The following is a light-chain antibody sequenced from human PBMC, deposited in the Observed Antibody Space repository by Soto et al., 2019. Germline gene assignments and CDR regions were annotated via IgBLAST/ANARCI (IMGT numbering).Light chain of an antibody. CDR3: CSHAGDHVV. CDR2: EGS. CDR1: SSDIGSYNF. V-gene: IGLV2-23*01. J-gene: IGLJ2*01. Sequence: QSVLTQPASVSGSPGQSITISCTGTSSDIGSYNFVSWYQQHVGKAPKLMTYEGSKRPSGVSDRFSASKSGNTASLTISGLHAEDDADYYCCSHAGDHVVFGGGTKLTVL.